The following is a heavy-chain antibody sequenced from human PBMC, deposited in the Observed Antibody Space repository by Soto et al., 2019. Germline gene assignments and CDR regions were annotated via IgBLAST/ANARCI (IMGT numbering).Heavy chain of an antibody. Sequence: GASVKVSCKASGYTFTSYYMHWVRQAPGQGLEWMGIINPSGGSTSYAQKFQGRVTMTRDTSTNTVYMELSSLRSEDTAVYYCARDPIAVALRSPYYYGMDVWGQGTTVTVSS. CDR1: GYTFTSYY. D-gene: IGHD6-19*01. V-gene: IGHV1-46*01. CDR3: ARDPIAVALRSPYYYGMDV. J-gene: IGHJ6*02. CDR2: INPSGGST.